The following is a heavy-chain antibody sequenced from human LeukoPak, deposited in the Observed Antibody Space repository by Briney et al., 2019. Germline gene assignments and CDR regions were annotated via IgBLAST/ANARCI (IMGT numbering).Heavy chain of an antibody. CDR3: ARGPYYYDSSGYDAFDI. V-gene: IGHV7-4-1*02. CDR1: GYTFTGYY. Sequence: ASVKVSCKASGYTFTGYYMHWVRQAPGQGLEWMGWINTNTGNPTYAQGFTGRFVFSLDTSVSTAYLQISSLKAEDTAVYYCARGPYYYDSSGYDAFDIWGQGTMVTVSS. CDR2: INTNTGNP. J-gene: IGHJ3*02. D-gene: IGHD3-22*01.